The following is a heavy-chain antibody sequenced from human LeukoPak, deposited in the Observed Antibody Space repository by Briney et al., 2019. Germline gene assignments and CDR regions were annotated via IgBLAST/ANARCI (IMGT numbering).Heavy chain of an antibody. V-gene: IGHV3-7*03. Sequence: GGSLRFSCAASGFTFSSYWMSWVRQAPGKGLEWVANIKQDGSEKYYVDSVKGRFTISRDNAKNSLYLQMNSLRAEDTAVYYCARGPPSTRYCSSTSCYLVYWGQGTLVTVSS. CDR1: GFTFSSYW. D-gene: IGHD2-2*01. CDR3: ARGPPSTRYCSSTSCYLVY. CDR2: IKQDGSEK. J-gene: IGHJ4*02.